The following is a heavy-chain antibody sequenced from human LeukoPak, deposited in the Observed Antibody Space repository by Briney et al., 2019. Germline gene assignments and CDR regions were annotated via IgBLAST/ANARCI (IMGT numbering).Heavy chain of an antibody. CDR1: GFTFSGYT. J-gene: IGHJ4*02. CDR3: ARDVGSWSN. Sequence: GGSLRLSCEASGFTFSGYTMSWVRQAPGKGLEWVANIKQDGSEKYYVDSVKGRFTISRDNAKNSLYLQMNSLRAEDTAVYYCARDVGSWSNWGQGTLVTVSS. D-gene: IGHD6-13*01. V-gene: IGHV3-7*01. CDR2: IKQDGSEK.